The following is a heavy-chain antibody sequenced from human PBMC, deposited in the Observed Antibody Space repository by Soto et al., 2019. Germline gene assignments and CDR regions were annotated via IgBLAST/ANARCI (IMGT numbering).Heavy chain of an antibody. D-gene: IGHD3-22*01. CDR2: INHSGST. CDR1: GGSFSGYY. Sequence: SETLSLTCAVYGGSFSGYYWSWIRQPPGKGLEWIGEINHSGSTNYNPSLKSRVTISVDTSKNQFSLKLSSVTAADTAVYYCARIRYYYDSSGYYYYFDYWGQGTLVTVYS. CDR3: ARIRYYYDSSGYYYYFDY. V-gene: IGHV4-34*01. J-gene: IGHJ4*02.